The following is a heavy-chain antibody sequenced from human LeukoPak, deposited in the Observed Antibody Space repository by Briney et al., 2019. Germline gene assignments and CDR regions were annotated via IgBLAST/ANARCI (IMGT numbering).Heavy chain of an antibody. CDR1: GFTFSSYG. CDR2: IKQDGGER. D-gene: IGHD6-6*01. CDR3: AMIEQVVSNVEGGY. J-gene: IGHJ4*02. Sequence: PGGSLRLSCAASGFTFSSYGMHWVRQAPGKGLEWVANIKQDGGERYYVDSVKGRFTISRDNAKNSLYLQMNSLRAEDTAVYFCAMIEQVVSNVEGGYWGQGTLVTVSS. V-gene: IGHV3-7*01.